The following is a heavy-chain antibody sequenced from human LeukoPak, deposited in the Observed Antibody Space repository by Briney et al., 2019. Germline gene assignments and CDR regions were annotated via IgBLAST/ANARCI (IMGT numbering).Heavy chain of an antibody. Sequence: GGSLRLSCAASGFTFSSYEMNWVRQAPGKGLEWVSYIGYNENIMYYADSVKGRFTISRDNARNSLYLQMNSLRPEDTAVYYCAAYSDISGKAFDIWGPGTVVTVSS. CDR1: GFTFSSYE. V-gene: IGHV3-48*03. CDR3: AAYSDISGKAFDI. J-gene: IGHJ3*02. CDR2: IGYNENIM. D-gene: IGHD3-22*01.